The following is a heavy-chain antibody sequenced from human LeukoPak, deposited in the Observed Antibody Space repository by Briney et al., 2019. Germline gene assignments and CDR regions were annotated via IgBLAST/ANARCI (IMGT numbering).Heavy chain of an antibody. CDR1: GGSVSSTTYY. CDR2: IKEDGSEK. Sequence: ETLSLTCTVSGGSVSSTTYYWSWIRQPPGKGLEWVANIKEDGSEKYYVDSVKGRFTISRDNAKNSLSLQMNSLRVEDTAVYYCARIRPSYYFDYWGQGTLVTVSS. CDR3: ARIRPSYYFDY. D-gene: IGHD6-6*01. J-gene: IGHJ4*02. V-gene: IGHV3-7*04.